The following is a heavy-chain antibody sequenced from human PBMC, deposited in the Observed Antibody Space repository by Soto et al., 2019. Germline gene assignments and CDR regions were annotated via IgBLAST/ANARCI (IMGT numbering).Heavy chain of an antibody. CDR1: GYTFTNYW. J-gene: IGHJ4*02. Sequence: PRESLKISCEASGYTFTNYWIAWVRQMPGKGLEWMGIIYPGDSDTTYSPSFQGQVTISADKSISTAYLQWSSLKASDSAMYYCARGGRQLVYWGQGTLVTVSS. CDR2: IYPGDSDT. V-gene: IGHV5-51*01. D-gene: IGHD6-6*01. CDR3: ARGGRQLVY.